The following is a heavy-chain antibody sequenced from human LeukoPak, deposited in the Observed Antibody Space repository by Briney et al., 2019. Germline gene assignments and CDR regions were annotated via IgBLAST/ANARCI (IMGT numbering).Heavy chain of an antibody. J-gene: IGHJ2*01. CDR2: ITGSSTWT. V-gene: IGHV3-23*01. Sequence: GGSLRLSCEASGFTFRTYGMSWVRQAPGKGLEWVSGITGSSTWTYYADSVKGRFTISRDNSKNTLHLQMDSLRAEDTAIYYCARELVSLGTGYFDLWGRGTLVTVSS. CDR3: ARELVSLGTGYFDL. CDR1: GFTFRTYG. D-gene: IGHD7-27*01.